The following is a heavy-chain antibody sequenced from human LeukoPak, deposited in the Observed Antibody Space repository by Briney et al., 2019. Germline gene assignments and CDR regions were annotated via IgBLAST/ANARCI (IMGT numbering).Heavy chain of an antibody. CDR3: AKDEEAVAGSFDY. CDR1: GFTFSTYA. D-gene: IGHD6-19*01. Sequence: GSLRLSCAASGFTFSTYAMSWVRQAPGKGLEWVSAISRSGGDTYYADSVKGRFTISRDNSKNMLYLQMNSLRAEDTAVYYCAKDEEAVAGSFDYWGQGTLVTVSS. CDR2: ISRSGGDT. J-gene: IGHJ4*02. V-gene: IGHV3-23*01.